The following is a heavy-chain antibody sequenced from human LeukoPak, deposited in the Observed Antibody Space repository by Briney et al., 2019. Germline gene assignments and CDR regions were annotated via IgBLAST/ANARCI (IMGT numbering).Heavy chain of an antibody. D-gene: IGHD3-10*01. Sequence: PSETLSLTCTVSGGSISSSSYYWGWIRQPPGKGLEWIGSIYYSGSTYHNPSLKSRVTISVDTSKNQFSLKLSSVTAADTAVYYCARHLNPGRRLLWFGDYYYYYGMDVWGQGTTVTVSS. J-gene: IGHJ6*02. V-gene: IGHV4-39*01. CDR2: IYYSGST. CDR3: ARHLNPGRRLLWFGDYYYYYGMDV. CDR1: GGSISSSSYY.